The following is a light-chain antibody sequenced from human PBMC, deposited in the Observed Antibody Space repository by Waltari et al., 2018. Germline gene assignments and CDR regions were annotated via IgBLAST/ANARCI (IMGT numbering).Light chain of an antibody. J-gene: IGKJ1*01. CDR1: QSVGRT. CDR3: QHYVRLPAT. CDR2: GES. V-gene: IGKV3-20*01. Sequence: ELVLTQSPGTLSLSPGERATLSCRASQSVGRTLAGYQKKPGQAPRLLMSGESSRAPGTPDRFSGSVSGTDFSLTISRLEPEDFAVYYCQHYVRLPATFGQGTKVEIK.